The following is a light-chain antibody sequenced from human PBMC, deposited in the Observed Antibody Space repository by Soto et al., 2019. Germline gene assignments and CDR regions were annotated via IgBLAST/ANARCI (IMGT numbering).Light chain of an antibody. CDR2: DAS. CDR3: QQSDSGLT. V-gene: IGKV1-9*01. Sequence: DIQLTQSPSFLYASVGDRVTITCRASQGISTYLAWYQQRPGKAPKLLIYDASTLQSGVPSRFSGSRSGTEFTLTISSLQPEDLATYYCQQSDSGLTFGGGTKVEIK. CDR1: QGISTY. J-gene: IGKJ4*01.